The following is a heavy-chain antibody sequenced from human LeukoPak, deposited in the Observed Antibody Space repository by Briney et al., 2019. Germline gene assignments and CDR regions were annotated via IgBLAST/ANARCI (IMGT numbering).Heavy chain of an antibody. CDR1: GGSVSSSSYY. V-gene: IGHV4-39*07. Sequence: SETLSLTCTVSGGSVSSSSYYWGWIRQPPGKGLEWIGYRSYTGTTYYNPSLESRVTISTDTSENQFSLKLNSVTAADTAVYFCARGYYYGSGSPVDYWGQGTLVTVSS. D-gene: IGHD3-10*01. CDR2: RSYTGTT. CDR3: ARGYYYGSGSPVDY. J-gene: IGHJ4*02.